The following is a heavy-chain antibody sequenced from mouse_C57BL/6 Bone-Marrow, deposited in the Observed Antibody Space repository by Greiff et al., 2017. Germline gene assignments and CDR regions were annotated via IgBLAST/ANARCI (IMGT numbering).Heavy chain of an antibody. Sequence: QVQLQQPGAELVKPGASVTLSCKASGYTFTSYWMHWVKQRPGQGLEWLGMIHPNSGSTNYNAKFKRKDTQTVDKSTRTAYMQLSSLTSEDAAVYDCALIDYWGQGTTLTVSS. CDR3: ALIDY. V-gene: IGHV1-64*01. CDR1: GYTFTSYW. J-gene: IGHJ2*01. CDR2: IHPNSGST.